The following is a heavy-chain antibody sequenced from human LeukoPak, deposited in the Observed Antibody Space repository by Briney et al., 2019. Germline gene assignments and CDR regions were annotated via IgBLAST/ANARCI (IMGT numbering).Heavy chain of an antibody. D-gene: IGHD4-23*01. CDR3: VRDLDLGGYSSFVS. CDR1: GFTFNSYW. J-gene: IGHJ4*02. CDR2: LRSDGGSS. V-gene: IGHV3-74*01. Sequence: PGGSLRLSCAASGFTFNSYWMHWVRQAPGKGLVWVSRLRSDGGSSAYADFVRGRFTISRDNAKNTLYLQMNSLRAEDTAVYYCVRDLDLGGYSSFVSWGQGTLVTVSS.